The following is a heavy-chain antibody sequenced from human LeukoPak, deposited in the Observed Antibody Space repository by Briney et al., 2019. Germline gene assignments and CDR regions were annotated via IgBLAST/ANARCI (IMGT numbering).Heavy chain of an antibody. CDR3: ARPGYCRGGSCLGCFDP. D-gene: IGHD2-15*01. Sequence: GGSLRLSCAASGFTFSTYSMNWVRQAPGKGLEWLSYISSDSNTTYYADSVKGRFTISRDNTENSLYLQMNSLRAEDTAVYYCARPGYCRGGSCLGCFDPWGQGTLVSVS. J-gene: IGHJ5*02. CDR1: GFTFSTYS. V-gene: IGHV3-48*01. CDR2: ISSDSNTT.